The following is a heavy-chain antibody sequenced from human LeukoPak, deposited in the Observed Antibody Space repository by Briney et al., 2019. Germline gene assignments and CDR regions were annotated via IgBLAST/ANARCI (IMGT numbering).Heavy chain of an antibody. CDR1: GGSISSYY. V-gene: IGHV4-59*01. D-gene: IGHD3-22*01. CDR2: IYCSGST. CDR3: ARDSSGWHGGFDY. Sequence: SETLSLTCTVSGGSISSYYWSWIRQPPGKGLEWIGYIYCSGSTNYNPSLKSRVTISVDTSKNQFSLKLSSVTAADTAVYYCARDSSGWHGGFDYWGQGTLVTVSS. J-gene: IGHJ4*02.